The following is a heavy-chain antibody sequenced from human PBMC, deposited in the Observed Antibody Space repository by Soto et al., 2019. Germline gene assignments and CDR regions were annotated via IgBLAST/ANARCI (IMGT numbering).Heavy chain of an antibody. CDR1: GGTFSSYA. V-gene: IGHV1-69*12. J-gene: IGHJ6*02. Sequence: QVQLVQSGAEVKKPGSSVKVSCKASGGTFSSYAISWVRQAPGQGLEWMGGIIPIFGTANYAQKLQGRVTITADESTSTAYMELSSLRSEDTAVYYCARDYTYYDFWSENYYYGMDVWGQGTTVTVSS. D-gene: IGHD3-3*01. CDR3: ARDYTYYDFWSENYYYGMDV. CDR2: IIPIFGTA.